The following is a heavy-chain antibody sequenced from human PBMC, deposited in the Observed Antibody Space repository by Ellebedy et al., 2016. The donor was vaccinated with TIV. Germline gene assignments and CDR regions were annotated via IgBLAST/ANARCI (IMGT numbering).Heavy chain of an antibody. J-gene: IGHJ3*02. CDR2: ISDDGQSI. V-gene: IGHV3-30*07. Sequence: GESLKISCAASGFTFSSYAMHWVRQAPGKGLEWVAVISDDGQSIYYADSVKGRFTISRDNSKNTLYLQMISLRAEDTAVYYCAKMMVVTLNTFDIWGQGTMVTVSS. D-gene: IGHD3-22*01. CDR3: AKMMVVTLNTFDI. CDR1: GFTFSSYA.